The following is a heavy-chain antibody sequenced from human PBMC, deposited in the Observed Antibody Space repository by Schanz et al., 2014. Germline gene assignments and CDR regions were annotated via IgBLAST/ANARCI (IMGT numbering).Heavy chain of an antibody. D-gene: IGHD2-2*01. Sequence: EVHLVESGGGLVQPGGSLRLSCAASGITFSSHSFNWVRQAPGKGLEWVAYISSSSSTIHYADSVKGRFTISRDNAKNSLYLQMDSLRAEDTAVYYCARESSNDIVLVPGAVFDHWGQGILVTVSS. CDR2: ISSSSSTI. CDR1: GITFSSHS. J-gene: IGHJ4*02. CDR3: ARESSNDIVLVPGAVFDH. V-gene: IGHV3-48*01.